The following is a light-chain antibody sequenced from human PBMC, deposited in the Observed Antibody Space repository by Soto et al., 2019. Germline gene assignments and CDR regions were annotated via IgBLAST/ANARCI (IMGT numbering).Light chain of an antibody. CDR3: QQYDSYWT. J-gene: IGKJ1*01. CDR2: KAS. CDR1: QSIYTW. Sequence: DIQMTQSPSTLSASVGDTVTITCRASQSIYTWLAWYQQKPGKVPRLLISKASSLQSGVPSRFSGTGSGTEFTLTISSLQPDDFATYYFQQYDSYWTFGQGTKVEIK. V-gene: IGKV1-5*03.